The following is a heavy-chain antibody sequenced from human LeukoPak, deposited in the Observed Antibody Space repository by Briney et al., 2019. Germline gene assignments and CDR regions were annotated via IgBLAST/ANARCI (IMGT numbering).Heavy chain of an antibody. CDR2: VNGDGVTT. CDR1: GFTFNAYA. CDR3: VRDTGSGWDFDY. V-gene: IGHV3-43*02. D-gene: IGHD6-19*01. J-gene: IGHJ4*02. Sequence: GGSLRLSCAASGFTFNAYAIHWVRQAPGKGLEWVSLVNGDGVTTDYANSVKGRFTVSRDNSKNSLYLQMSNLRTEDTALYYCVRDTGSGWDFDYWGQGTLVTVSS.